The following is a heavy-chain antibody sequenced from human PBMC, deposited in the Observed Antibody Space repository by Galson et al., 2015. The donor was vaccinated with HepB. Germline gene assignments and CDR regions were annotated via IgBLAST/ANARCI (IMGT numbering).Heavy chain of an antibody. CDR1: GGTFSSYA. CDR3: AREWVGYCSGGSCYPTVDAFDI. D-gene: IGHD2-15*01. V-gene: IGHV1-69*13. J-gene: IGHJ3*02. CDR2: IIPIFGTA. Sequence: SVKVSCKASGGTFSSYAISWVRQAPGQGLEWMGGIIPIFGTANYAQKFQGRVTITADESTSTAYMELSSLRSEDTAVYYCAREWVGYCSGGSCYPTVDAFDIWGQGTMVTVSS.